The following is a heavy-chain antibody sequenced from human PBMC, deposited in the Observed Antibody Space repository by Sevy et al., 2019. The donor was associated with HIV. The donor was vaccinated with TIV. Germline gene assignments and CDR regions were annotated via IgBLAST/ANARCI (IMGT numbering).Heavy chain of an antibody. D-gene: IGHD3-22*01. Sequence: APVKVSCKASGYTFTSYGISWVRQAPGQGLEWMGWISAYNGNTNYAQKLQGRVTMTTDTSTSTAYMELRSLRSDDTAVYYCARLYYYDSSGYYNWFDPWGQGTLVTVSS. CDR2: ISAYNGNT. V-gene: IGHV1-18*01. CDR3: ARLYYYDSSGYYNWFDP. CDR1: GYTFTSYG. J-gene: IGHJ5*02.